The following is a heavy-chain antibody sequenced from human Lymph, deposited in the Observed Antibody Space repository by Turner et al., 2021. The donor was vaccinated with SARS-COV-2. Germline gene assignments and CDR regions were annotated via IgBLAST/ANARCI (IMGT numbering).Heavy chain of an antibody. V-gene: IGHV3-33*01. Sequence: QVQLVESGGGVVQSGRSLRLSCAASGFTFSSYGMHWVRQAPGKGLEWVAFIWYDGSNKYYADSVKGRFTISRDNSKNTLYLQMSSLRVEDTAVYYCARGSAGGDVWGQGTTVTVSS. D-gene: IGHD6-13*01. CDR2: IWYDGSNK. J-gene: IGHJ6*02. CDR3: ARGSAGGDV. CDR1: GFTFSSYG.